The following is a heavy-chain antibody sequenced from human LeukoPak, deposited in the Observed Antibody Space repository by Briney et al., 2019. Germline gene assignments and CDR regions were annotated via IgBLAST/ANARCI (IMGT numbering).Heavy chain of an antibody. CDR2: INPNSGGT. V-gene: IGHV1-2*02. Sequence: ASVKVSCKTSGYIFTDYYMHWVRQAPGQVFEWMGWINPNSGGTNFAQSLQGRVTMTRDTSISTAYMELSSLGSDDTAVYYCVRGSRIVFPRDYSYSYVMAVWAKGPRSPSP. CDR3: VRGSRIVFPRDYSYSYVMAV. CDR1: GYIFTDYY. D-gene: IGHD2-21*01. J-gene: IGHJ6*02.